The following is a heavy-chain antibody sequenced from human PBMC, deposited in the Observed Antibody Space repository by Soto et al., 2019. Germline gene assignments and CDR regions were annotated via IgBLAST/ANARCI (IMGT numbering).Heavy chain of an antibody. V-gene: IGHV4-59*01. CDR1: GGSISSYY. D-gene: IGHD6-13*01. Sequence: SETLSLTCTVSGGSISSYYWSWIRQPPGKGLEWIGYIYYSGSTNYNPSLKSRVTISVDTSKNQFSLKLSSVTAADTAVYYCARTEQLVSFDYWGQGTRVTVSS. J-gene: IGHJ4*02. CDR2: IYYSGST. CDR3: ARTEQLVSFDY.